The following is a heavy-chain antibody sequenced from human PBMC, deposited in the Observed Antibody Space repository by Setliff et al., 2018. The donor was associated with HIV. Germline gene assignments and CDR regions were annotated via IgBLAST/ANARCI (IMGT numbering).Heavy chain of an antibody. Sequence: SETLSLTCTVSRGSITSHYWSWIRQAPGKGLEWIGFVYYSGDTNYNPSLKSRVSMSVDTSKNQMSLKVTSSSAADTAVYYCARGPATSGLGYYMDVWGKGTTVTVSS. CDR2: VYYSGDT. J-gene: IGHJ6*03. V-gene: IGHV4-59*11. CDR3: ARGPATSGLGYYMDV. CDR1: RGSITSHY. D-gene: IGHD2-15*01.